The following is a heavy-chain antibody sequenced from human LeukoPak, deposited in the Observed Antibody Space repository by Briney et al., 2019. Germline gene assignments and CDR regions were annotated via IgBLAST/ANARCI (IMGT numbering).Heavy chain of an antibody. V-gene: IGHV1-24*01. J-gene: IGHJ3*02. Sequence: ASVKVSFKVSGYTLTELSMHWVRQAPGKGLEWRGGFDPEDGETIYAQKFQGRVTMTEDTSTDTAYMELSSLRSEDTAVYYCATAGGYYLRLGAFDIWGQGTMVTVSS. CDR2: FDPEDGET. CDR3: ATAGGYYLRLGAFDI. CDR1: GYTLTELS. D-gene: IGHD3-22*01.